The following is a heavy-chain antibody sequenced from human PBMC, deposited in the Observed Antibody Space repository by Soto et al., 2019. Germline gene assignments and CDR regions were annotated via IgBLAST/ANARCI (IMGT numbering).Heavy chain of an antibody. CDR3: ARDMYYDYVWGSYRKPGIRYYFDY. Sequence: VQLVESGGGVVQPGRSLRLSCAASGFTFSSYAMHWVRQAPGKGLEWVAVISYDGSNKYYADSVKGRFTISRDNSKNTLYLQMNSLRAEDTAVYYCARDMYYDYVWGSYRKPGIRYYFDYWGQGTLVTVSS. J-gene: IGHJ4*02. CDR2: ISYDGSNK. V-gene: IGHV3-30-3*01. CDR1: GFTFSSYA. D-gene: IGHD3-16*02.